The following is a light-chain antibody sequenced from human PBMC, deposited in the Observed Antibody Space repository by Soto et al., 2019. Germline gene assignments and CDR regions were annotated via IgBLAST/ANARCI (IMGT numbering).Light chain of an antibody. CDR2: DND. Sequence: QSVLTQPPSASGTPGQRVTISASGSTSNIGSNTVSWYQQLPGTAPKLLIYDNDERPSGVPVRFSGSKSATSASLVISGLQSEDEGDYYCATWDDSRNGYVFGPGTKVTGL. J-gene: IGLJ1*01. CDR3: ATWDDSRNGYV. V-gene: IGLV1-44*01. CDR1: TSNIGSNT.